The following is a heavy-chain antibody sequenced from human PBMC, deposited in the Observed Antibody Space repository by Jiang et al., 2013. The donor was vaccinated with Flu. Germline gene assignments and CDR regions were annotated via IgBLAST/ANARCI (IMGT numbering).Heavy chain of an antibody. Sequence: GPGLVKPSQTLSLTCTVSGGSIRSGNSYWSWIRQSPGKGLEWIGYIYYSGTTQYNPSLKSRVTLSVDTSKNQFSLNLTSVTAADTAVYFCASERTGLAYFDYWGQGTLVTVSS. CDR3: ASERTGLAYFDY. V-gene: IGHV4-30-4*01. CDR1: GGSIRSGNSY. CDR2: IYYSGTT. J-gene: IGHJ4*02. D-gene: IGHD3/OR15-3a*01.